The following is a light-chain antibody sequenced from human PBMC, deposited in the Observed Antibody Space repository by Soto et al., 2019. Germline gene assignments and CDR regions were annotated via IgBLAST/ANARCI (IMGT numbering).Light chain of an antibody. CDR1: SSDVGGYNY. V-gene: IGLV2-14*03. CDR3: NSYTSTSTSYV. J-gene: IGLJ1*01. Sequence: QSALTQPASVSGSPGQSITISCTGTSSDVGGYNYVSWYQHHPGEAPKLMIYDVSNRPSGVSNRFSGSKSGNTASLTISGLQAEDEADYYCNSYTSTSTSYVFGTGTKHTVL. CDR2: DVS.